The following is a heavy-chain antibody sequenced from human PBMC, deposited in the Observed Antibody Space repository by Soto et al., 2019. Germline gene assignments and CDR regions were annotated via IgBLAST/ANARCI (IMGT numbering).Heavy chain of an antibody. V-gene: IGHV3-48*02. CDR1: GFTFSSYS. CDR3: ATPEYSSSSYGMEV. CDR2: ISSSSRTI. Sequence: EVQLVESGGGLVQPGGSLRLSCAASGFTFSSYSMNWVRQAPGKGLEWVSYISSSSRTIYYADFVKGRFTISRDNAKNSLYLQMNSLRDEDTGVYYCATPEYSSSSYGMEVRGKGTTLTVSS. D-gene: IGHD6-6*01. J-gene: IGHJ6*04.